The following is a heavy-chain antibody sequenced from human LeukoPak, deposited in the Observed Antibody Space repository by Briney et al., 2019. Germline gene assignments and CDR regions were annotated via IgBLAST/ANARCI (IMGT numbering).Heavy chain of an antibody. Sequence: GGSLRLSCAASGFTVSSNYMSWVRQAPGKGLEWVSVIYSGGSTYYADSVKGRFTISRDSSKNTLYLQMNSLRAEDTAVYYCAGDPPLISGSYHYGMDVWGQGTTVTVSS. CDR3: AGDPPLISGSYHYGMDV. CDR2: IYSGGST. V-gene: IGHV3-66*01. J-gene: IGHJ6*02. CDR1: GFTVSSNY. D-gene: IGHD3-10*01.